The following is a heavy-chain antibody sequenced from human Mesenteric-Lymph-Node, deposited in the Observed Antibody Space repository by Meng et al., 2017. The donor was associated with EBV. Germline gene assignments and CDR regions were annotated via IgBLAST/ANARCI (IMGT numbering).Heavy chain of an antibody. CDR1: GYIFSHYG. CDR2: IYTFNDDT. V-gene: IGHV1-18*01. CDR3: ARTYSSTSHFDY. D-gene: IGHD6-6*01. J-gene: IGHJ4*02. Sequence: QVQLVASGDEVKKPGDSVKVSCKPSGYIFSHYGIDWVRQAPGQGLEWMGWIYTFNDDTIYAESFQDRVTLTTDTSTSTVYMELKSLRSDDTAVYYCARTYSSTSHFDYWGQGSLVTVSS.